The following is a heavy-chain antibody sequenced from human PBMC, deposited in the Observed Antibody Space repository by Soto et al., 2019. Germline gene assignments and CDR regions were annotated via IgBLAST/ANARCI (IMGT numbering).Heavy chain of an antibody. CDR3: AREGLDFWSGPKRNFDY. CDR2: IWYDGSNK. Sequence: PGGSLRLSCAASGFTFSSYGMHWVRQAPGKGLEWVAVIWYDGSNKYYADSVKGRFTISRDNSKNTLYLQMNSLRAEDTAVYYCAREGLDFWSGPKRNFDYWGQGTLVTVSS. J-gene: IGHJ4*02. V-gene: IGHV3-33*01. D-gene: IGHD3-3*01. CDR1: GFTFSSYG.